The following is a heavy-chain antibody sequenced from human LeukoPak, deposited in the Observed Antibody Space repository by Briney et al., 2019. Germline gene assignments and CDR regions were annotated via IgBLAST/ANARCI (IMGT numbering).Heavy chain of an antibody. CDR2: IYYSGST. V-gene: IGHV4-59*01. CDR3: AGQEYCSGGSCYPS. CDR1: GGSISSYY. D-gene: IGHD2-15*01. J-gene: IGHJ4*02. Sequence: SETLSLTCTASGGSISSYYWSWIRQPPGKGLEWIGYIYYSGSTNYNPSLKSRVTISVDTSKNQFSLKLSSVTAADTAVYYCAGQEYCSGGSCYPSWGQGTLVTVSS.